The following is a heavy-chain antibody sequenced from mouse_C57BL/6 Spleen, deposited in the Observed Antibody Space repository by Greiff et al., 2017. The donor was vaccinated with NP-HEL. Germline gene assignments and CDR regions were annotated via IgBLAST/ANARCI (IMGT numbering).Heavy chain of an antibody. CDR1: GYSITSGYY. J-gene: IGHJ2*01. D-gene: IGHD3-2*02. Sequence: DVQLQESGPGLVKPSQSLSLSCSVTGYSITSGYYWNWIRQFPGNQLEWRGYISYDGSNNYNPSLKNRITITRDTSKTQFFLKLNSVTTEDTATYYCASMEAQATFDYWGQGTTLTVSS. V-gene: IGHV3-6*01. CDR3: ASMEAQATFDY. CDR2: ISYDGSN.